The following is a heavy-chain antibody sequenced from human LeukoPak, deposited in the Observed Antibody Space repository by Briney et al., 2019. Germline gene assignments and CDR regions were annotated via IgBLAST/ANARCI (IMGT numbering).Heavy chain of an antibody. CDR1: ADSFSSHY. Sequence: PSETLCLTCAVSADSFSSHYWTWIRQSPGTGLEWSGYISYIGSTNYNPSLKSRVTISIDTSKNQFSLKLRSVTAADTAVYYCARDLVTVTKGFDIWGQGTMVSVSS. V-gene: IGHV4-59*11. J-gene: IGHJ3*02. D-gene: IGHD4-17*01. CDR3: ARDLVTVTKGFDI. CDR2: ISYIGST.